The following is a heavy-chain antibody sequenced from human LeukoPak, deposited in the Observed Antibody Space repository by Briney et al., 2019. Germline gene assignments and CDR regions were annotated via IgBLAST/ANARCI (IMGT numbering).Heavy chain of an antibody. D-gene: IGHD3-22*01. CDR1: GGTFSSYA. CDR3: ARGPEYYDRSGSDY. CDR2: MNPNSGNT. J-gene: IGHJ4*02. Sequence: ASVKVSCKASGGTFSSYAISWVRQATGQGLEWTGWMNPNSGNTGYAQKFQGRVTMTRDTSISTAYMELSSLRSEDTAVYYCARGPEYYDRSGSDYWGQGTLVTVSS. V-gene: IGHV1-8*02.